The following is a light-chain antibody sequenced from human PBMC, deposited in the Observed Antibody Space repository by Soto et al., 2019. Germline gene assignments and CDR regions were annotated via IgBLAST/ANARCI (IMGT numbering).Light chain of an antibody. CDR2: KAS. CDR1: QTISSW. CDR3: EHYNSYSEA. Sequence: DIQMTQSPSTLSGSVGDRVTITCRASQTISSWLAGYQQKPGKAPKLLIYKASTLKSGVPSRFSGSGYGTEFNLTISSLQPDDLETYYCEHYNSYSEAVGQGTKVELK. V-gene: IGKV1-5*03. J-gene: IGKJ1*01.